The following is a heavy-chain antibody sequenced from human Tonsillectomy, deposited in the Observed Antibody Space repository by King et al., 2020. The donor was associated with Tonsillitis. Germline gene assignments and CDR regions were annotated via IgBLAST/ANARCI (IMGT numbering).Heavy chain of an antibody. CDR3: AREISGWVHGRVGVYFDY. CDR1: GFTFSSYW. CDR2: IKLDGSEK. V-gene: IGHV3-7*03. J-gene: IGHJ4*02. D-gene: IGHD6-19*01. Sequence: VQLVESGGGLVQPGGSLRLSCAASGFTFSSYWMTWVRQAPGKGLEWVANIKLDGSEKYYADFVKGRFTISRDNAKNSLYLQMNSRRAEDTAVYYCAREISGWVHGRVGVYFDYWGQGTLVTVSS.